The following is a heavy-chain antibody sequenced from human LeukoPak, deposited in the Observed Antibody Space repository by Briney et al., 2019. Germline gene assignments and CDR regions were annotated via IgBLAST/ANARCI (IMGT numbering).Heavy chain of an antibody. CDR1: GFTFSSYA. Sequence: GGSLRLSCAASGFTFSSYAMSWVRQAPGKGLEWVSAISGSGGSTYYADSVKGRFTISRDNSKNTLYLHMNSLRAEDTAIYYCAKASTPFLSDYWGQGTLVTVSS. J-gene: IGHJ4*02. V-gene: IGHV3-23*01. CDR2: ISGSGGST. CDR3: AKASTPFLSDY.